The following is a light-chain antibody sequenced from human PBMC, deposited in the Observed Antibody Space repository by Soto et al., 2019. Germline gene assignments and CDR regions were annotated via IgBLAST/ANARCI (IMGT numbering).Light chain of an antibody. J-gene: IGLJ1*01. CDR1: SSDVGGYDF. Sequence: QSALTQAASVSGSPGQSITISCTGSSSDVGGYDFVSWYQQHPGKAPKLMIYEVSHRPSGVSYRFSVSKSGNTASLTISGLQADDEADYYCSSYTSSSTPVFGTGTKLTVL. V-gene: IGLV2-14*01. CDR2: EVS. CDR3: SSYTSSSTPV.